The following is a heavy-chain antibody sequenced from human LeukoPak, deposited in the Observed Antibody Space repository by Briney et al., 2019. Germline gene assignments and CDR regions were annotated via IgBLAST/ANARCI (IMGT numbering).Heavy chain of an antibody. CDR1: GYTFSSYS. V-gene: IGHV3-21*01. CDR3: VRLRRNSDTTGFYYYYDF. J-gene: IGHJ4*02. D-gene: IGHD3-22*01. Sequence: GGSLRLSCAASGYTFSSYSINWVRQAPGKGLEWVSSISVRSNYIYYADSVRGRFRISRDDARDSLYLQMNSLRAEDTAVYYCVRLRRNSDTTGFYYYYDFWGQGTLVTVPS. CDR2: ISVRSNYI.